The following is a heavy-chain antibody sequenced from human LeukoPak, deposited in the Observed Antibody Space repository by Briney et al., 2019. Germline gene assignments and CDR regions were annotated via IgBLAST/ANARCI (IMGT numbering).Heavy chain of an antibody. V-gene: IGHV3-7*05. CDR2: IKQDGSEE. CDR3: ARDPYSSSWSYGMDV. Sequence: PGGSLRLSCTASGFTFSNYWMSWVRQTPEKGLEWLANIKQDGSEEVYVDSVKGRFTVSRDNAQSSLYLEMTRLRAEDTAVYYCARDPYSSSWSYGMDVWGQGTTVTVSS. CDR1: GFTFSNYW. D-gene: IGHD6-13*01. J-gene: IGHJ6*02.